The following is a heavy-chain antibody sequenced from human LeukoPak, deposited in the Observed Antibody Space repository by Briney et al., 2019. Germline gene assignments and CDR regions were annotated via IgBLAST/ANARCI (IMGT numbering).Heavy chain of an antibody. CDR2: INTDGTVT. J-gene: IGHJ4*02. Sequence: GGSLRLSCAASGFTFSKYWMLWVRQAPGKGLESDSRINTDGTVTTYADSVKGRFTVSRDNADNTMFLQMNSVRDEDTAVYYCATKQWLAPPPDSWGQGTPVTVSS. CDR1: GFTFSKYW. D-gene: IGHD6-19*01. CDR3: ATKQWLAPPPDS. V-gene: IGHV3-74*01.